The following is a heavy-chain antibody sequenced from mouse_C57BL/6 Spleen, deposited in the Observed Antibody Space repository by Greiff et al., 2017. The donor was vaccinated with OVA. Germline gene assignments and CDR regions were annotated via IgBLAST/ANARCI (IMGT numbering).Heavy chain of an antibody. CDR3: ARGGTAQGFDD. CDR2: IDPSDSYT. Sequence: VQLQQSGAELVMPGASVKLSCKASGYTFTSYWMHWVKQRPGQGLEWIGEIDPSDSYTNYNQKFKGKSTLTVDKSSSTAYMQLSSLTSEDSAVYYCARGGTAQGFDDWGQGTTLTVSS. CDR1: GYTFTSYW. V-gene: IGHV1-69*01. D-gene: IGHD3-2*02. J-gene: IGHJ2*01.